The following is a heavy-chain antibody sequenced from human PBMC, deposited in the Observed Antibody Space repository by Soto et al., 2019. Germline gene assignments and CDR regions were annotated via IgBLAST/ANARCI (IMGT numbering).Heavy chain of an antibody. J-gene: IGHJ1*01. CDR1: GGTFSSYA. CDR3: ARAPRPPLIEYFKH. V-gene: IGHV1-69*13. D-gene: IGHD2-8*01. Sequence: GASVKVSCKASGGTFSSYAISWVRQAPGQGLEWMGGIIPIFGTANYAQKFQGRVTITADESTSTAYMELSSLRSEDTAVYYCARAPRPPLIEYFKHGGRAPLVTVSS. CDR2: IIPIFGTA.